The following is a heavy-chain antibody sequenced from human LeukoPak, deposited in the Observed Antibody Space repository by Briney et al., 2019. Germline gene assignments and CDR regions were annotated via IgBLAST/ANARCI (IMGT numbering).Heavy chain of an antibody. V-gene: IGHV3-74*01. CDR3: ARGANVWF. CDR1: GLTFSHYW. D-gene: IGHD3-10*01. J-gene: IGHJ6*04. CDR2: IYSDASSI. Sequence: GGSVTLFWAAAGLTFSHYWMHWVRQAPGKGLVWVSRIYSDASSISYADSVKGRFTISRDNAENTLYLQMNSLRAEDTAVYYCARGANVWFGGKGTTVTASS.